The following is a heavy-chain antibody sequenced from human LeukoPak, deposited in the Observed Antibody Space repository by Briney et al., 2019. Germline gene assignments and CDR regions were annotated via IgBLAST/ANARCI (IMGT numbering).Heavy chain of an antibody. CDR1: GYTFTGYY. D-gene: IGHD3-9*01. CDR2: INPNSGGT. Sequence: ASVKVSCKASGYTFTGYYMHWVRQAPGQGLEWMGWINPNSGGTNYAQKFQGRVTMTRDTSISTAYMELRSLRSDDTAVYYCAREEDYDILTGYTYNWFDPWGQGTLVTVSS. J-gene: IGHJ5*02. CDR3: AREEDYDILTGYTYNWFDP. V-gene: IGHV1-2*02.